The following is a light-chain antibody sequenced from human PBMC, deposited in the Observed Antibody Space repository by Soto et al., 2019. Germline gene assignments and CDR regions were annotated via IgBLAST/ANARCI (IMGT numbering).Light chain of an antibody. J-gene: IGLJ1*01. Sequence: QSVLTQPASVSGSPGQSITISCTGTSSDVGAYDYVSWYQQHPDKAPKLMIYGVSNRPSGVSNRFSGSKSVNTATLTISGLQTEGEADYYCSSYTSSSTRVFGTGTKVTVL. CDR3: SSYTSSSTRV. CDR2: GVS. V-gene: IGLV2-14*03. CDR1: SSDVGAYDY.